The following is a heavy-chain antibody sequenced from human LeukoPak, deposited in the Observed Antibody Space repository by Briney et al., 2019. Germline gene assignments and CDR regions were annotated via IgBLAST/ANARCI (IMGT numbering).Heavy chain of an antibody. CDR1: GDTFTSYY. Sequence: ASVKVSCKASGDTFTSYYMHWVRQAPGRGLEWMGWINTNTGNPTYAQGFTGRIAFSLDTSVSTAYLQISSLKAEDSAVYYCAKNGLGAVVKTDWGQGTLVTVSS. CDR2: INTNTGNP. CDR3: AKNGLGAVVKTD. D-gene: IGHD3-22*01. V-gene: IGHV7-4-1*02. J-gene: IGHJ4*02.